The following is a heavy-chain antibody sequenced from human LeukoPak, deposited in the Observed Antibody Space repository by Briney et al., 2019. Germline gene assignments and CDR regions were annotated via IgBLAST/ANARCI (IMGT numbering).Heavy chain of an antibody. CDR3: AKDRIVGATARLFDY. CDR2: ISGSGDST. J-gene: IGHJ4*02. CDR1: GFTFSSYV. V-gene: IGHV3-23*01. D-gene: IGHD1-26*01. Sequence: PGASLRLSCAASGFTFSSYVRSWVRQAPGKGLGWVSGISGSGDSTYYADSVKGRFTISRDNSKNTLYLQMNSLRAEDTAVYYCAKDRIVGATARLFDYWGQGTLVTVSS.